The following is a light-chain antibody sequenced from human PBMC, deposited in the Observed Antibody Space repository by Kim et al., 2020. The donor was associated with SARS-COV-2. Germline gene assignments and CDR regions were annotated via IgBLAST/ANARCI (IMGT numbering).Light chain of an antibody. CDR2: GAS. CDR3: QQRSNWPPLT. V-gene: IGKV3-11*01. CDR1: QSVSSY. Sequence: LSPGERATLSCRASQSVSSYLAWYQQKPGQAPRLLIYGASNRATGIPARFSGSGSGTDFTLTISSLEPEDFAVYYCQQRSNWPPLTFGGGTRVEI. J-gene: IGKJ4*01.